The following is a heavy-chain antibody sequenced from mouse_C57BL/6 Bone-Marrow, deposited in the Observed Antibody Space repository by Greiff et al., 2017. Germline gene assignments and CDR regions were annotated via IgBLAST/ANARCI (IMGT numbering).Heavy chain of an antibody. CDR1: GFTFSDFY. CDR3: AREYDYDRGLAY. D-gene: IGHD2-4*01. Sequence: EVKVVESGGGLVQSGRSLRLSCATSGFTFSDFYMEWVRQAPGKGLEWIAASRNKANDYTTEYSASVKGRFIVSRDTSQSILYLQMNALRAEDTAIYYCAREYDYDRGLAYWGQGTLVTVSA. V-gene: IGHV7-1*01. CDR2: SRNKANDYTT. J-gene: IGHJ3*01.